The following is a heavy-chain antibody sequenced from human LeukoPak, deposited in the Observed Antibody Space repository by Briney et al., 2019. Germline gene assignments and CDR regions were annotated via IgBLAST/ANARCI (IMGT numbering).Heavy chain of an antibody. CDR1: GFTFSTYA. J-gene: IGHJ4*03. CDR2: ISGFGDNP. CDR3: AKLIRGWGVVFDY. D-gene: IGHD3-16*01. V-gene: IGHV3-23*01. Sequence: PGGSLRLPCAASGFTFSTYAMSWVRQAPGKGLEWVSAISGFGDNPHYADSVKGRFTISKDNSKNTLYLQMNSLRAEDTAVYYCAKLIRGWGVVFDYWGRGTLITVSS.